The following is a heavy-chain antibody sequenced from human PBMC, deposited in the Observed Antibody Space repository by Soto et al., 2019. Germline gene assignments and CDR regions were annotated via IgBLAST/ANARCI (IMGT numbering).Heavy chain of an antibody. J-gene: IGHJ6*01. CDR2: IWSDGNRE. D-gene: IGHD6-19*01. CDR3: ARDRDGGWFHMDV. CDR1: GFLFSHYG. Sequence: QVQLVESGGGVVQPGRSVRLSCVGSGFLFSHYGMHWVRQAPGKGLEWVAVIWSDGNRESYADSVKGRFAISRDNSKDTLYLQMNNLRADDTAVYFCARDRDGGWFHMDVW. V-gene: IGHV3-33*01.